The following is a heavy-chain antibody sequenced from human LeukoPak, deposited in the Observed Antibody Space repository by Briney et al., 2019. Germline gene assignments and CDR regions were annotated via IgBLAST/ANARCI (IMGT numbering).Heavy chain of an antibody. Sequence: PGGSLRLSCAASGFIFSSYSMNWVRQAPGKGLEWVSSFSGSSSFKFYAESLKGRFTISRDNAKNSLYLQMNSLRAEDTAVYYCARAQSPLGYCSSTSCWGRSRGMDVWGQGTTVTVSS. D-gene: IGHD2-2*01. CDR2: FSGSSSFK. V-gene: IGHV3-21*01. CDR3: ARAQSPLGYCSSTSCWGRSRGMDV. CDR1: GFIFSSYS. J-gene: IGHJ6*02.